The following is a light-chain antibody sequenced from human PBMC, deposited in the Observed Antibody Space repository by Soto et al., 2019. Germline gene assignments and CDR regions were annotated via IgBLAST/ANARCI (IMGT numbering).Light chain of an antibody. CDR1: QSVLYSSNNKNY. CDR2: WAS. V-gene: IGKV4-1*01. Sequence: DIVMTQSPDSLAVSLGERATINCKSSQSVLYSSNNKNYLAWYQQKSGQPPKLLIYWASTRESGVPDRFSGSGSGTDFTLTISSLQAEDVAVYYCQQYYSTPRTFGQGTKVDIK. CDR3: QQYYSTPRT. J-gene: IGKJ1*01.